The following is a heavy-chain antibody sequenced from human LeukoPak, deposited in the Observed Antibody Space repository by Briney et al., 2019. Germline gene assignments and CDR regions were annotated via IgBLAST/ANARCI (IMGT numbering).Heavy chain of an antibody. J-gene: IGHJ4*02. V-gene: IGHV3-23*01. D-gene: IGHD2-21*02. CDR2: ISGSGGST. CDR1: GFTFSSYA. CDR3: ARKVGLVTAISGTYFDY. Sequence: PGGSLRLSCAASGFTFSSYAMSWVRQAPGKGLEWVSAISGSGGSTYYADSVKGRFTISRDNSKNTLYLQMNSLRAEDTAVYYCARKVGLVTAISGTYFDYWGQGTLVTVSS.